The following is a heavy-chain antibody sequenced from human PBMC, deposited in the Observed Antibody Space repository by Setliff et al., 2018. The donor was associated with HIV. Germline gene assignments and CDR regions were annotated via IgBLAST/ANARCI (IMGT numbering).Heavy chain of an antibody. J-gene: IGHJ4*02. Sequence: SGPTLVNPRRVSGTPQTGLSLSTSGVGVGWLRQSPGKALEWLAFIYWNNNKHYSTSLKSRLTVTKDTSKNRVVFTMTNMDPVDTATYYCAYSGRQLRGPYFDFWGQGTPVTVSS. CDR2: IYWNNNK. V-gene: IGHV2-5*01. D-gene: IGHD1-1*01. CDR3: AYSGRQLRGPYFDF. CDR1: GLSLSTSGVG.